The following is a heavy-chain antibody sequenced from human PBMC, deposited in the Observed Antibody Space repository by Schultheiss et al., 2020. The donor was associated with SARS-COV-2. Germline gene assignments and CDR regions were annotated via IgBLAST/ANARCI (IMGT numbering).Heavy chain of an antibody. CDR1: GFTFSSYA. CDR3: AREGNGGVIAEGLFDY. Sequence: GGSLRLSCAASGFTFSSYAMHWVRQAPGKGLEWVAVIWYDGSNKYYADSVKGRFTISRDNSKNTLYLQMNSLRAEDTAVYYCAREGNGGVIAEGLFDYWGQGTLVTVSS. V-gene: IGHV3-33*08. CDR2: IWYDGSNK. J-gene: IGHJ4*02. D-gene: IGHD3-16*02.